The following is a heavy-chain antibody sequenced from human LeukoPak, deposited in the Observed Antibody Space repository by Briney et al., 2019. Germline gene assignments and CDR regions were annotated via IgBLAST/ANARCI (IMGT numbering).Heavy chain of an antibody. D-gene: IGHD3-22*01. Sequence: PSQTLSLTCAVSGGSISSGGYSWSWIRQPPGKGLEWIGYIYHSGSTYYNPSLKSRVTISVDRSKNQFSLKLSSVTAADTAVYYCARGGYDSSGYAWDWFDPWGQGTLVTVSS. V-gene: IGHV4-30-2*01. CDR3: ARGGYDSSGYAWDWFDP. CDR1: GGSISSGGYS. J-gene: IGHJ5*02. CDR2: IYHSGST.